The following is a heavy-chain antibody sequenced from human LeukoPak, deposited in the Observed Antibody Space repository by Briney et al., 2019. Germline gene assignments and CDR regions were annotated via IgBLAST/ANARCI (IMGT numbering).Heavy chain of an antibody. CDR1: GFTFISYS. CDR3: ARVFPLYVDGYNSFYY. CDR2: ISSSSSTI. V-gene: IGHV3-48*01. J-gene: IGHJ4*02. D-gene: IGHD5-24*01. Sequence: GGSLRLSCAASGFTFISYSMNWVRQAPGKGLEWVSYISSSSSTIYYADSVKGRFTISRDNAKNSLYLQMNSLRAEDTAVYYCARVFPLYVDGYNSFYYGGQGTLVTVSS.